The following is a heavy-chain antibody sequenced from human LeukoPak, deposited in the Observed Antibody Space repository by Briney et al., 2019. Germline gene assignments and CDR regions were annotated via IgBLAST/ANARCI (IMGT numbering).Heavy chain of an antibody. V-gene: IGHV3-7*01. D-gene: IGHD4/OR15-4a*01. J-gene: IGHJ4*02. Sequence: ETLSLTCTVSGGSISSSSYYWGWIRQAPGKGLEWVASIKQDGSEKYYVDSVKGRVTISRDNAKNSLYLQMNSLRAEDTAVYYCARVFGAGYSDYWGQGTLVTVSS. CDR1: GGSISSSSYY. CDR3: ARVFGAGYSDY. CDR2: IKQDGSEK.